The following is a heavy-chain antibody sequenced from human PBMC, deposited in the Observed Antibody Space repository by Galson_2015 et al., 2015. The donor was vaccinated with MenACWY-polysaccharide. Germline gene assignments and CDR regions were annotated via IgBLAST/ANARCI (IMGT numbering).Heavy chain of an antibody. J-gene: IGHJ3*02. V-gene: IGHV3-33*01. CDR3: AREGSRIVFHAFDT. Sequence: SLRLSCAASGSRFSNSGMHWVRQAPGKGLEWVAVIQNDGSEILYADSVKGRFTISRDNSKNTVSLEMNSLGAEDTAVYYCAREGSRIVFHAFDTWGQGTMVTVSS. CDR1: GSRFSNSG. CDR2: IQNDGSEI. D-gene: IGHD6-13*01.